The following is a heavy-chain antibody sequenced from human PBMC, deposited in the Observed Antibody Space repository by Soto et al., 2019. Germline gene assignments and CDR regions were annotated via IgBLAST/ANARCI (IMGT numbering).Heavy chain of an antibody. V-gene: IGHV3-30*18. J-gene: IGHJ4*02. D-gene: IGHD5-18*01. CDR1: GFTFSSYG. CDR2: ISYDGSNK. Sequence: QVQLVESGGGVVQPGRSLRLSCAASGFTFSSYGMHWVRQAPGKGLEWVAVISYDGSNKYYADSVKGRFTISRDNSKNTLYLQMNSLRAEDTAVYYCAKDQGYSYGYDYWGQGTLVTVSS. CDR3: AKDQGYSYGYDY.